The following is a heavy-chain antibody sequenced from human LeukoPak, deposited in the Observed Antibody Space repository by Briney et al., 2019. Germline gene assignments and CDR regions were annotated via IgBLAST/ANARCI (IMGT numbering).Heavy chain of an antibody. V-gene: IGHV4-59*08. CDR1: GGSISGYY. CDR3: ARQTGYGLVSFDF. D-gene: IGHD3-10*01. J-gene: IGHJ4*02. CDR2: IYYSGST. Sequence: PSETLSLTCTVSGGSISGYYWNWIRQPPGKGLEWIGYIYYSGSTNYNPSLKSRVTISLDTSKNQFSLKLSSVTAANTAVYYCARQTGYGLVSFDFWGQGTLVTVSS.